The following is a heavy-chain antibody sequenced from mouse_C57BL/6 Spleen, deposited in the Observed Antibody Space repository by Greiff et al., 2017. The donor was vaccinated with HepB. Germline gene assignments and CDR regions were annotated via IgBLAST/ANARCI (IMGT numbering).Heavy chain of an antibody. Sequence: EVMLVESGGGLVKPGGSLKLSCAASGFTFSDYGMHWVRQAPEKGLEWVAYISSGSSTIYYADTVKGRFTISRDNAKNTLFLQMTSLRSEDTAMYYCARTTVVAPDYWGQGTTLTVSS. J-gene: IGHJ2*01. CDR2: ISSGSSTI. D-gene: IGHD1-1*01. CDR1: GFTFSDYG. V-gene: IGHV5-17*01. CDR3: ARTTVVAPDY.